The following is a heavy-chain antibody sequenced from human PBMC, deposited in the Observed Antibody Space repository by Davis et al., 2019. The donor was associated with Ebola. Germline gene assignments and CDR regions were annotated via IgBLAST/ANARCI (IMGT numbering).Heavy chain of an antibody. CDR3: AKDTSNIWFDI. V-gene: IGHV3-23*01. CDR2: FGTSGDT. J-gene: IGHJ3*02. CDR1: GFIFRSYV. Sequence: GGSLRLSCAASGFIFRSYVMSWVRQAPGKGLEWVSTFGTSGDTYCADSVKGRFTISRDNSKNTLYLQMNGLRVDDTAIYYCAKDTSNIWFDIWGQGTMVTVSS. D-gene: IGHD1-26*01.